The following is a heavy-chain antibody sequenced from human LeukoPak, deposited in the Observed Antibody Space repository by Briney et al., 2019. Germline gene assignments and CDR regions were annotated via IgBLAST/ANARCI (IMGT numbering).Heavy chain of an antibody. CDR1: GFTFDDYA. CDR3: AKDIRFRIVGGIDY. Sequence: GGSLRLSCAASGFTFDDYAMHWVRQAPGKGLERVSGISWNSGSIGYADSVKGRFTISRDNAKNSLYLQMNSLRAEDTALYYCAKDIRFRIVGGIDYWGQGTLVTVSS. CDR2: ISWNSGSI. J-gene: IGHJ4*02. V-gene: IGHV3-9*01. D-gene: IGHD1-26*01.